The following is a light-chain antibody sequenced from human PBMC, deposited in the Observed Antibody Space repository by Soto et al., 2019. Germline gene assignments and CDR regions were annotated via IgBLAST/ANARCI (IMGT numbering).Light chain of an antibody. Sequence: DIQMTQSPSTLSASVGDRVTITCRASQSINSWLAWYQQKPGKAPKLLIHRASSLQSGVPSRFSGSGSATDFTLTISSLQPDDFAAYYCQQYEVYPITFGQGTRLEIK. V-gene: IGKV1-5*03. J-gene: IGKJ5*01. CDR1: QSINSW. CDR2: RAS. CDR3: QQYEVYPIT.